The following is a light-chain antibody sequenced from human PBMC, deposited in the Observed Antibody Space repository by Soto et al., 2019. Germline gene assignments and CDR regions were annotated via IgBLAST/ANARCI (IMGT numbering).Light chain of an antibody. J-gene: IGKJ3*01. V-gene: IGKV3-20*01. CDR1: QSVSSSY. Sequence: EIVLTQSPGTLSLSPGERATLSCRASQSVSSSYLAWYQQKPGQAPRRLIYAASSRATGIPDRFSGSGSGKDFALTIRRLEPEDFAVYWCQQYGSSLFTFGPGTKVDIK. CDR2: AAS. CDR3: QQYGSSLFT.